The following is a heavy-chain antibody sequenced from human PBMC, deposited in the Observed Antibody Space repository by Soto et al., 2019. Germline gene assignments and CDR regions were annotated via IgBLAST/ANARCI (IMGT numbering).Heavy chain of an antibody. J-gene: IGHJ4*02. V-gene: IGHV4-59*01. CDR2: IYYSGDT. Sequence: DTLSLTCTVSGVSISSYTWSWIRQPPGKGLEYIGYIYYSGDTTYNPSLKSRVTISFDTSKNQFSLKLSSVTAADTAVYLCARGKEVDRDRGKGTLVTVSS. D-gene: IGHD1-26*01. CDR1: GVSISSYT. CDR3: ARGKEVDRD.